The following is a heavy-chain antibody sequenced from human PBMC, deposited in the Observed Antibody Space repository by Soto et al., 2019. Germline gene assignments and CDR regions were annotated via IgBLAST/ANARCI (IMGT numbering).Heavy chain of an antibody. CDR3: ARAYGIWAFDI. J-gene: IGHJ3*02. CDR2: IDYSGST. Sequence: QVQLQESGPGLVKPSQTLSLTCTVSGGSISSGGYYWSRIRQHPGKGREWIGHIDYSGSTYYNPSLKSRVTISVDTSKNQFSLKLSSVTAADTAVYYCARAYGIWAFDIWGQGTMVTVSS. D-gene: IGHD4-17*01. CDR1: GGSISSGGYY. V-gene: IGHV4-31*03.